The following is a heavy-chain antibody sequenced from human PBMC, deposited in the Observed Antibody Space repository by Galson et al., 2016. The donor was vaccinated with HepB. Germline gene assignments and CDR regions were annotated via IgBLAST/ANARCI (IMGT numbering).Heavy chain of an antibody. CDR2: TWFDGNYK. Sequence: CAASGFNFISYGMHWVRQAPGKGLEWVAVTWFDGNYKDYAESVKGRITVSRDNTKNTLSLQLDSLRAEDTAVYHCARSREYFGSGSYLDYWGQGTLVIVSS. CDR3: ARSREYFGSGSYLDY. J-gene: IGHJ4*02. V-gene: IGHV3-33*01. D-gene: IGHD3-10*01. CDR1: GFNFISYG.